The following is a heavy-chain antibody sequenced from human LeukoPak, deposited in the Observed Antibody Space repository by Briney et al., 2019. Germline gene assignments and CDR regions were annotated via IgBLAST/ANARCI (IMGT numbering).Heavy chain of an antibody. CDR2: ISGSGGST. V-gene: IGHV3-23*01. D-gene: IGHD3-3*01. CDR1: GFTFSSYA. CDR3: AKDLDFWSGYSSY. Sequence: GGSLRLSCAASGFTFSSYAMSWVRQAPGKGLEWVSAISGSGGSTYYADSVEGRFTISRDNSKNTLYLQMNSLRAEDTAVYYCAKDLDFWSGYSSYWGQGTLVTVSS. J-gene: IGHJ4*02.